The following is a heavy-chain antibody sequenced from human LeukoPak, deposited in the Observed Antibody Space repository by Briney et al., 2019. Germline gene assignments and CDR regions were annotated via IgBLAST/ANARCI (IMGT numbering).Heavy chain of an antibody. D-gene: IGHD3-16*02. V-gene: IGHV4-30-4*01. CDR2: IYYSGST. J-gene: IGHJ4*02. Sequence: PSQTLSLTCTVSGVSISSGDYYWSWTRQPPGKGLEWIGYIYYSGSTYYNPSLKSRVTISVDTSKNQFSLKLSSVTAADTAVYYCARGVITFGGVIESLDYWGQGTLVTVSS. CDR3: ARGVITFGGVIESLDY. CDR1: GVSISSGDYY.